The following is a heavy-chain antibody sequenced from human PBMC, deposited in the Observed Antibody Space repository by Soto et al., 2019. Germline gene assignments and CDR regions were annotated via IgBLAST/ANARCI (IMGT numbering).Heavy chain of an antibody. V-gene: IGHV5-10-1*01. CDR3: ASYIAARGYYGMDV. J-gene: IGHJ6*02. CDR2: IDPSDSYT. Sequence: PGESVKSAGKGSGYSFTIYCISWVLQMPGKGLEWMGRIDPSDSYTNYSPSFQGHVTISADKSISTAYLQWSSLKASDTAMYYCASYIAARGYYGMDVWGQGTTVNVSS. D-gene: IGHD6-6*01. CDR1: GYSFTIYC.